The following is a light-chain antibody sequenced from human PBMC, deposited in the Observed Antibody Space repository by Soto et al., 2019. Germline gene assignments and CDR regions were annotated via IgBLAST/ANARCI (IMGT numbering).Light chain of an antibody. CDR3: QQYVTSPRT. Sequence: EIVLTQSPGTLSLSPGERATLSCRASQSVSSSYLAWYQQKPGQAPRLLMYATSNRPTDIPDSFSGSGSGTDFTLTISSLEPEDLAVYYCQQYVTSPRTFGQGTKVEIK. CDR1: QSVSSSY. V-gene: IGKV3-20*01. J-gene: IGKJ1*01. CDR2: ATS.